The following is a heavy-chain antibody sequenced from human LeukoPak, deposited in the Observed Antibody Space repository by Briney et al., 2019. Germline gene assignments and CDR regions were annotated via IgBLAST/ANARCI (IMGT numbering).Heavy chain of an antibody. J-gene: IGHJ6*04. V-gene: IGHV4-59*12. CDR3: AGGSGWLPVV. Sequence: PSDTLSLTCTVSGGSINSYYWNWIWQPPGKGLDWIGHISYSGSTNYNPSLKSRVTISLDTSKNQFSLTLNSVTAADTAVFYCAGGSGWLPVVWGKGTTVTVSS. CDR2: ISYSGST. CDR1: GGSINSYY. D-gene: IGHD6-19*01.